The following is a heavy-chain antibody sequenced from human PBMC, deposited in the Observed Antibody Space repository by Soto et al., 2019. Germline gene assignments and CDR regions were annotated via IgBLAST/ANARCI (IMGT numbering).Heavy chain of an antibody. D-gene: IGHD2-15*01. V-gene: IGHV4-4*07. Sequence: SDTLSLTCTVSGGSISNYYWSWIRHPAGKGLEWIGRIYTGGSTNYNPSLKSRVTMSTDTSKNQFSLRLTSVTAADTAVYYCARASVGPPGGGSWIMPFDYWGQGALVTVSS. CDR2: IYTGGST. CDR3: ARASVGPPGGGSWIMPFDY. J-gene: IGHJ4*02. CDR1: GGSISNYY.